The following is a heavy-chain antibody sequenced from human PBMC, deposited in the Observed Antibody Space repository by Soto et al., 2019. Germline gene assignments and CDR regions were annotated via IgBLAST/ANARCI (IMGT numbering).Heavy chain of an antibody. CDR1: GGTFSSYA. CDR2: IIPIFGTA. CDR3: ARVSIAVAGKVDY. J-gene: IGHJ4*02. D-gene: IGHD6-19*01. V-gene: IGHV1-69*13. Sequence: SVKLSCKASGGTFSSYAISWVRQAPGQGLEWMGGIIPIFGTANYAQKFQGRVTITADESTSTAYMELSSLRSEDTAVYYCARVSIAVAGKVDYWGQGTLVIVSS.